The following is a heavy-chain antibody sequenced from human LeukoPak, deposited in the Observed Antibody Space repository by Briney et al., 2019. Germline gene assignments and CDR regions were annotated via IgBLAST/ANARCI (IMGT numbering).Heavy chain of an antibody. CDR2: ISYDGSNK. CDR1: GFTFSSYA. J-gene: IGHJ4*02. V-gene: IGHV3-30-3*01. CDR3: ASDYYGSTGFDY. D-gene: IGHD3-22*01. Sequence: PGGSLRLSCAASGFTFSSYAMHWVRQAPGKGLEWVAVISYDGSNKYYADSVKGRFTISRDNSKNTLYLQMNSLRAEDTAVYYCASDYYGSTGFDYWGQGTLVTVSS.